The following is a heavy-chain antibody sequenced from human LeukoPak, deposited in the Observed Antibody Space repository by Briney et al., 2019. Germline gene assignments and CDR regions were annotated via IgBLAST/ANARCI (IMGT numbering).Heavy chain of an antibody. CDR2: IYYSGST. D-gene: IGHD3-22*01. J-gene: IGHJ3*02. Sequence: SQTLSLTCTVSGGSISSGDYYWSWIRQPPGKSLEWIGYIYYSGSTYYNPSLKSRVTISVDTSKNQFSLKLSSVTAADTAVYYCARYRDSSGYRDDAFDIWGQGTMVTVSS. CDR3: ARYRDSSGYRDDAFDI. CDR1: GGSISSGDYY. V-gene: IGHV4-30-4*08.